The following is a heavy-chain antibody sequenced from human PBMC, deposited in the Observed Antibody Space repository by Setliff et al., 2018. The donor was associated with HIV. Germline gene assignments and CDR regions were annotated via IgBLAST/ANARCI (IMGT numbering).Heavy chain of an antibody. D-gene: IGHD5-12*01. V-gene: IGHV4-34*01. J-gene: IGHJ4*02. Sequence: SETLSLTCAVYGGSFSDNYWSWIRQPPGKGLDWIAEINHNGNINYNPSLNSRVTISVDTSRNQFSLKLTSVTAADTALYFCARLGDSGYDFRGYFDYWGQGKLVTVSS. CDR3: ARLGDSGYDFRGYFDY. CDR1: GGSFSDNY. CDR2: INHNGNI.